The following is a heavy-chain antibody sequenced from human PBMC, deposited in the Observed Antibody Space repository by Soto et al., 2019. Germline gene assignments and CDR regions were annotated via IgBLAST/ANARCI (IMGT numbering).Heavy chain of an antibody. CDR2: IWYDGSNK. Sequence: GGSLRLCCAASGVTFSSYGMHWVRQAPGKGLEWVAVIWYDGSNKYYADSVKGRFTISRDNSKNTLYLQMNSLRAEDTAVYYCARDGVQTIFGVVNYYYYMDVWGKGTTVTVSS. CDR3: ARDGVQTIFGVVNYYYYMDV. V-gene: IGHV3-33*01. J-gene: IGHJ6*03. CDR1: GVTFSSYG. D-gene: IGHD3-3*01.